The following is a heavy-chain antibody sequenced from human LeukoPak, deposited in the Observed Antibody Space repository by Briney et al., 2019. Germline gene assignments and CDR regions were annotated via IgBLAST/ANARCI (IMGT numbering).Heavy chain of an antibody. J-gene: IGHJ4*02. Sequence: ASVKVSCKASGYTFTSYGISRVRRAPGQGLEWMGWIGAYNGNTNYAQKLQGRVTMTTDTSTSTAYMELRSLRSDDTAVYYCARVSSSWYRRVYYFDYWGQGTLVTVSS. CDR3: ARVSSSWYRRVYYFDY. CDR2: IGAYNGNT. V-gene: IGHV1-18*04. CDR1: GYTFTSYG. D-gene: IGHD6-13*01.